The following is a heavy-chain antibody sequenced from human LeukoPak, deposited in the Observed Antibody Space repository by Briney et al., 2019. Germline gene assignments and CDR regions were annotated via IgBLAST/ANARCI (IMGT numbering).Heavy chain of an antibody. CDR1: A. Sequence: AMNWVRQAPGQGLEWMGWTYYRSKWYNDYAVSVKSRITINPDTSKNQFSLQLNSVTPEDTAVYYCAREDIAVARVGWFDPWGQGTLVTVSS. J-gene: IGHJ5*02. CDR3: AREDIAVARVGWFDP. CDR2: TYYRSKWYN. V-gene: IGHV6-1*01. D-gene: IGHD6-19*01.